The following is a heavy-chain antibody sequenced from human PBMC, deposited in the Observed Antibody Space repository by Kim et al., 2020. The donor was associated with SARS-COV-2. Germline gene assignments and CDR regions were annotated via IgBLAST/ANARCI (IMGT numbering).Heavy chain of an antibody. CDR1: GGSFSGYY. J-gene: IGHJ6*03. CDR2: INHSGST. D-gene: IGHD5-12*01. V-gene: IGHV4-34*01. Sequence: SETLSLTCAVYGGSFSGYYWSWIRQPPGKGLEWIGEINHSGSTNYNSSLKSRVTISVDTSKTQFSLKLSSVTAADTAVYYCSRRPALKVATISYYYYYYMDVRGKGATVSVSS. CDR3: SRRPALKVATISYYYYYYMDV.